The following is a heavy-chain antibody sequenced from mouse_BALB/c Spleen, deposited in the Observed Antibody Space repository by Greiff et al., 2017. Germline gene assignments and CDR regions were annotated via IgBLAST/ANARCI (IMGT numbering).Heavy chain of an antibody. CDR1: GYTFTSYW. Sequence: QVQLQQPGAELVKPGASVKLSCKASGYTFTSYWMHWVKQRPGQGLEWIGEIDPSDSYTNYNQKFKGKATLTVDKSSSTAYMQLSSLTSEDSAVYYCARPYYRGDEDYWGQRTTLTVAS. D-gene: IGHD2-12*01. J-gene: IGHJ2*01. CDR2: IDPSDSYT. CDR3: ARPYYRGDEDY. V-gene: IGHV1-69*02.